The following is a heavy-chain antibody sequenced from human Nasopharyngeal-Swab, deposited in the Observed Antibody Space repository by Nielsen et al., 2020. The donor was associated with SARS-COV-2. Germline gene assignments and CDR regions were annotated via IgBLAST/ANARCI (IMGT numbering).Heavy chain of an antibody. CDR3: ARDSHEGTS. D-gene: IGHD2-8*01. V-gene: IGHV3-23*01. J-gene: IGHJ4*02. Sequence: LTCAASGFTFSSYAMSWVRQAPGKGLEWVSAISGSGGSTYYADSVKGRFTISRDNSKNTLYLQMNSLRAEDTAVYYCARDSHEGTSWGQGTLVTVSS. CDR2: ISGSGGST. CDR1: GFTFSSYA.